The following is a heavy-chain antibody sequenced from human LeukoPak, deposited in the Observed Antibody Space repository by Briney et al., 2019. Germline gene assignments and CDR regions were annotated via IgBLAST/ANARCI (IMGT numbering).Heavy chain of an antibody. Sequence: GASVKVSCKASGYTFTSYGITWVRQAPGQGLEWLGGIIPIFGTTNYAQKFQGRVTITADESTSTAYMELSSLRSEDTAVYYCAKDLRGYSYGYVSGAFDIWGQGTLVTVSS. V-gene: IGHV1-69*13. J-gene: IGHJ3*02. D-gene: IGHD5-18*01. CDR1: GYTFTSYG. CDR3: AKDLRGYSYGYVSGAFDI. CDR2: IIPIFGTT.